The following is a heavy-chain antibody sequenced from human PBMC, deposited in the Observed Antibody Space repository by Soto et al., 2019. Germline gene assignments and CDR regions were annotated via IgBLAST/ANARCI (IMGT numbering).Heavy chain of an antibody. J-gene: IGHJ3*02. CDR1: GYPVTAYY. Sequence: QLHLVQSGAVVKKPGASVTVSCSASGYPVTAYYMHWVRQAPGRGLEWMGGINPATGAAKYTQTCQGRVTMTRDTSPSTVFMELSGPTSEDTAVFYCARGGGVGVAGSAAFDMWGQGTLVTVSS. D-gene: IGHD3-3*01. CDR3: ARGGGVGVAGSAAFDM. V-gene: IGHV1-2*02. CDR2: INPATGAA.